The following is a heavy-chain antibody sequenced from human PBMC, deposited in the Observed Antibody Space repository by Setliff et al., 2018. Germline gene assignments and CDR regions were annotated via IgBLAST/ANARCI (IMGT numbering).Heavy chain of an antibody. CDR3: ARLVRFCTRTACQTVAGDES. D-gene: IGHD2-8*01. CDR1: GYTFTNYG. J-gene: IGHJ5*01. Sequence: ASVKVSCKTSGYTFTNYGITWVRQAPGQGLEWMGRINNYNTNTNYAQKLQGRVAMTTDTSTSTAYMELRSLRSDDSAVYYCARLVRFCTRTACQTVAGDESWGQGTLVTSPQ. V-gene: IGHV1-18*01. CDR2: INNYNTNT.